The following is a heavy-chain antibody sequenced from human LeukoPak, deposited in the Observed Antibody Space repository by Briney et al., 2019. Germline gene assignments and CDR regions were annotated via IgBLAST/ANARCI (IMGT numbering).Heavy chain of an antibody. J-gene: IGHJ4*02. V-gene: IGHV4-39*01. CDR2: LYFSGST. Sequence: SETLSLTCTVSGDSISRSSYYWGWVRQPPGKGLEWIVGLYFSGSTYYNPSLKSRVTISVDTSKNQFSLKLNSVTAADTAVYFCAGPYYWGQGCLVTVS. CDR1: GDSISRSSYY. CDR3: AGPYY.